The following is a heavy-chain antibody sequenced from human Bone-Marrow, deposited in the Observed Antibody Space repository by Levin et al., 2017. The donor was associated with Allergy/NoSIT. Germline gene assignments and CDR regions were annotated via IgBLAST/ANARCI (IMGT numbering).Heavy chain of an antibody. Sequence: SETLSLTCAVSGASISTNTYHWGWIRQPPGTGLEWIGEITDRGFTFYNPSLKSRVTMSVDTSNNQFSLKLSSATAADTAIYYCVLGPPNAGLYPWGQGTLVTVSS. J-gene: IGHJ5*02. D-gene: IGHD2/OR15-2a*01. CDR1: GASISTNTYH. CDR2: ITDRGFT. CDR3: VLGPPNAGLYP. V-gene: IGHV4-39*07.